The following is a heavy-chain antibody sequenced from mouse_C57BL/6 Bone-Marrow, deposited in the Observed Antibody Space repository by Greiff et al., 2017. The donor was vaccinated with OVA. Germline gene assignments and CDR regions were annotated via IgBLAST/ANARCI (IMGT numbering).Heavy chain of an antibody. J-gene: IGHJ1*03. Sequence: EVQLQQSGPELVKPGASVKIPCKASGYTFTDYNMDWVKQSHGKSLEWIGDINPNNGGTIYNQKFKGKATLTVDKSSSTAYMELRSLTSEDTAVYYGARPLYDYDWYFDVWGTGTTVTVSS. D-gene: IGHD2-4*01. CDR3: ARPLYDYDWYFDV. V-gene: IGHV1-18*01. CDR1: GYTFTDYN. CDR2: INPNNGGT.